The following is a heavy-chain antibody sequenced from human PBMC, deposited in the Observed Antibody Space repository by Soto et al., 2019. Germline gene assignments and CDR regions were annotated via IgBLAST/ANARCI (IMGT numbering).Heavy chain of an antibody. J-gene: IGHJ6*02. CDR2: IKQDGSEN. Sequence: DVRLVESGGGLVQPGGSLRLSCAASSFTFSSYWLSWVRQAPGKGLEWVATIKQDGSENYYVDSVKGRFTISRDNAKSSLYLQMSSLRADDTAVYYCARDGPFISVAAPAFQYAMDVWGQGTTVTVS. CDR3: ARDGPFISVAAPAFQYAMDV. V-gene: IGHV3-7*03. D-gene: IGHD6-19*01. CDR1: SFTFSSYW.